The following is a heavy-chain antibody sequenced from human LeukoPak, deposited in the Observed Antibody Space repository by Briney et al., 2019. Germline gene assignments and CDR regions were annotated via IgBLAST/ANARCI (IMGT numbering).Heavy chain of an antibody. V-gene: IGHV4-59*08. CDR3: ARHPNVVTTPFDY. CDR2: IYYSGST. J-gene: IGHJ4*02. Sequence: PSETLSLTCTVSGGSISSYYWSWIRQHPGKGLEWIGYIYYSGSTNYNPSLKSRVTISVDTSKNQFSLKLNSLTAADTAVYYCARHPNVVTTPFDYWGQGTLVTVSS. D-gene: IGHD2-21*02. CDR1: GGSISSYY.